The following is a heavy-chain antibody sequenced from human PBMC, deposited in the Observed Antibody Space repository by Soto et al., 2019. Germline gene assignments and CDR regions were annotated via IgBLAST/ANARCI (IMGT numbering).Heavy chain of an antibody. Sequence: QVQLVQSGAEVKKPWSSVKVACKGSGGTFSTYTISWVRQAPGQGLEWMGRIIPILVIANYPQKCQGRVTITADKSTSTAYMELSSLRSEDTALYYCASRSTVVVAATEAFDYWGQGTLVTVSS. D-gene: IGHD2-15*01. J-gene: IGHJ4*02. CDR2: IIPILVIA. CDR1: GGTFSTYT. CDR3: ASRSTVVVAATEAFDY. V-gene: IGHV1-69*02.